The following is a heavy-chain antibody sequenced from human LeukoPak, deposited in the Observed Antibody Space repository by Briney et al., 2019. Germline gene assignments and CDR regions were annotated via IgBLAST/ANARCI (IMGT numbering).Heavy chain of an antibody. CDR2: ISYDGSNK. J-gene: IGHJ3*02. CDR1: GFTFSSYA. D-gene: IGHD4-17*01. V-gene: IGHV3-30-3*01. CDR3: AREDYGDQGAFDI. Sequence: PGRSLRLSCAASGFTFSSYAMPWVRQAPGKGLEWVAVISYDGSNKYYADSVKGRFTISRDNSKNTLYLQMNSLRAEDTAVYYCAREDYGDQGAFDIWGQGTMVTVSS.